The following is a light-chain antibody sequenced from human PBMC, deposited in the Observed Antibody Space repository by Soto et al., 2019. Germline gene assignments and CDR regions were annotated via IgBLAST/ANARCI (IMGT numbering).Light chain of an antibody. Sequence: VVLTQSPATLSLSPWERATLSCRASQSVTIKLAWYQQKPGQAPRLLIYDASTRATGVPARFSGSGSGTDFTLTISSLEPEDFAVYFCQHRSNWPLTFGGGTKVDIK. V-gene: IGKV3-11*01. CDR3: QHRSNWPLT. J-gene: IGKJ4*01. CDR1: QSVTIK. CDR2: DAS.